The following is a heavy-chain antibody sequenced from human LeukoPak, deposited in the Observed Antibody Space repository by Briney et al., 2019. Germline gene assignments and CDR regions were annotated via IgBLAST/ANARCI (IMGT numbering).Heavy chain of an antibody. CDR1: GGSFSGYY. CDR3: ARGDYGFIGY. Sequence: SETLSLTCAVYGGSFSGYYWSWIRQPPGKGLEWIGEINHSGSTNYDPSLKSRVTISVDTSKNQFSLNLSSRTAADTAVYYCARGDYGFIGYGGQGSLVTVSS. D-gene: IGHD4-17*01. CDR2: INHSGST. V-gene: IGHV4-34*01. J-gene: IGHJ4*02.